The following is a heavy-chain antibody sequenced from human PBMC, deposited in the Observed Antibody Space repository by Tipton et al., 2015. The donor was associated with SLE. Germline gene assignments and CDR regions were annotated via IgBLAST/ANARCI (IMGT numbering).Heavy chain of an antibody. J-gene: IGHJ4*02. CDR3: ARAQTRGSSSNY. V-gene: IGHV4-34*01. D-gene: IGHD6-6*01. Sequence: TLSLTCAVYGGSFSGYYWSWIRQPPGKGLEWIGEINHSGSTNYNPSPKSRLTISVDTSKNQFSLKLSSVTAADTAVYYCARAQTRGSSSNYWGQGTLVTVSS. CDR2: INHSGST. CDR1: GGSFSGYY.